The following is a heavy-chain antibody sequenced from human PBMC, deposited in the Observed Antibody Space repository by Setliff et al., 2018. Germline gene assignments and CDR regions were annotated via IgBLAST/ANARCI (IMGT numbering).Heavy chain of an antibody. V-gene: IGHV1-24*01. D-gene: IGHD3-10*01. J-gene: IGHJ3*02. CDR1: GYTLTELS. CDR2: FDPEDGET. CDR3: ATGGLQWFGELSGGAFDI. Sequence: ASVKVSCKVSGYTLTELSMHWVRQAPGKGLEWMGGFDPEDGETIYTQKFQGRVTMTADTSTDTAYMELSSLRSEDTAVYYCATGGLQWFGELSGGAFDIWGQGTMVTVSS.